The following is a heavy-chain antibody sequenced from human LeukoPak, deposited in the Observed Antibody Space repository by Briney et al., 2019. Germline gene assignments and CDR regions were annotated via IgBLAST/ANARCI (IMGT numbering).Heavy chain of an antibody. CDR2: ISGSCGNT. Sequence: GGSLRLSCAASGFTFSTYAMSWVRQAPGKGLEWVSAISGSCGNTYYADSVKGRFTISRDNSKNTLYLQMNSLRAEDTALYYCAKAPATGPWYSKGSFDYWGQGTLVTVSS. D-gene: IGHD6-13*01. J-gene: IGHJ4*02. V-gene: IGHV3-23*01. CDR3: AKAPATGPWYSKGSFDY. CDR1: GFTFSTYA.